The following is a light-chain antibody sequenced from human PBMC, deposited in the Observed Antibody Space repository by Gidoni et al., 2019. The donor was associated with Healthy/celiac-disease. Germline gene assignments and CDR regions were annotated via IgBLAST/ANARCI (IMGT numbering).Light chain of an antibody. V-gene: IGKV3-20*01. Sequence: EIVLTPSPGTLSLSPGEIATLSCRASQRVSSSYLAWYQQKPGQAPRLLIYGASSRATGIPDRFSGSGSGTDFTLTISRLEPEDFAVYYCQQYGSSPLWTFGQGTKVEIK. CDR3: QQYGSSPLWT. CDR2: GAS. CDR1: QRVSSSY. J-gene: IGKJ1*01.